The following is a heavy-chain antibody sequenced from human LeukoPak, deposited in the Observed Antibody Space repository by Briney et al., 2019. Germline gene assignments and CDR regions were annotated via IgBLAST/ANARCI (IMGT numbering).Heavy chain of an antibody. CDR3: ARETDKYSSDWNEGDY. Sequence: GGSLRLSCAASGFTFSSYSMSWVRQAPGKGLEWVSSISSGSTYIYYADSVKGRFIISRDNAKNSLYLQMNSLRAEDAAVYYCARETDKYSSDWNEGDYWGQGTLVTVSS. CDR2: ISSGSTYI. V-gene: IGHV3-21*01. J-gene: IGHJ4*02. D-gene: IGHD6-19*01. CDR1: GFTFSSYS.